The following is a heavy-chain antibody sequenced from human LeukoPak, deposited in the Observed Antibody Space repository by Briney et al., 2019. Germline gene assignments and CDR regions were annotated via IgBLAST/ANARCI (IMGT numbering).Heavy chain of an antibody. CDR1: GFTFSSYW. V-gene: IGHV3-7*01. CDR3: ARVSSSSWYQEPLDY. J-gene: IGHJ4*02. CDR2: IKQDGSEK. D-gene: IGHD6-13*01. Sequence: SGGSLRLSCAASGFTFSSYWWSWVRQAPGKGLEWVANIKQDGSEKYYVDSVKGRFTISRDNAKNSLYLQMNSLRAEDTAVYYCARVSSSSWYQEPLDYWGQGTLVTVSS.